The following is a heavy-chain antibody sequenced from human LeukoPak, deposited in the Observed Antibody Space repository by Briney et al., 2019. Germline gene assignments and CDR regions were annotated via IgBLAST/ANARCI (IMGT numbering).Heavy chain of an antibody. CDR1: GYSFTTYW. Sequence: GESLKISCKGSGYSFTTYWIGWVRQMPGKGLQWMGIIYPGDSDTRYSPSFQGQVTISADKSISTAYLQWSSLKASDTAMYYCARNAYYYAYDYWGQGTLVTVSS. J-gene: IGHJ4*02. V-gene: IGHV5-51*01. CDR2: IYPGDSDT. CDR3: ARNAYYYAYDY. D-gene: IGHD3-10*01.